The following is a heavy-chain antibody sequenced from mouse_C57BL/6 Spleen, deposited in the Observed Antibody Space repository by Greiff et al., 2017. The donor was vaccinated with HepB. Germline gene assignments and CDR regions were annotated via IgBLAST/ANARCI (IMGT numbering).Heavy chain of an antibody. D-gene: IGHD1-1*01. CDR1: GYNFTSYW. CDR2: IDPSDSYT. Sequence: VQLQQPGAELVKPGASVKLSCKASGYNFTSYWMQWVKQRPGQGLEWIGEIDPSDSYTNYNQKFKGKATLTVDTSSSTAYMQLSSLTSEDSAVYDCARKETVAWYFDVWGTGTTVTVSS. J-gene: IGHJ1*03. CDR3: ARKETVAWYFDV. V-gene: IGHV1-50*01.